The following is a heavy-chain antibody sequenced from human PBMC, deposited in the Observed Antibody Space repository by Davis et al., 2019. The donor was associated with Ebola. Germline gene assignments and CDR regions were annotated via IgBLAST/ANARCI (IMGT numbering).Heavy chain of an antibody. V-gene: IGHV1-2*04. CDR3: ARGGDGYDGRGDY. Sequence: ASVKVSCKASGYTFTGYYMHWVRQAPGQGLEWMGWINPNSGGTNYAQKFQGWVTMTRDTSISTAYMELSRLRSDDTAVYYCARGGDGYDGRGDYWGQGTLVTVSS. CDR2: INPNSGGT. CDR1: GYTFTGYY. D-gene: IGHD5-24*01. J-gene: IGHJ4*02.